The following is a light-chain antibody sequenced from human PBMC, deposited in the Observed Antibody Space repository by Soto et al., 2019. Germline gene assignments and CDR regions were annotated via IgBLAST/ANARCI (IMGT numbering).Light chain of an antibody. V-gene: IGKV3-11*01. CDR2: DTS. CDR1: QRVSGY. Sequence: EIVLTQSPATLSLSPGERATLSCRASQRVSGYLACYQQKPSQAPRLLIYDTSNRATGIPARLSGSGSRTDFTLTIGSLEPEDFAVYYCQHRSNWPLFTFGPGTKVDIK. J-gene: IGKJ3*01. CDR3: QHRSNWPLFT.